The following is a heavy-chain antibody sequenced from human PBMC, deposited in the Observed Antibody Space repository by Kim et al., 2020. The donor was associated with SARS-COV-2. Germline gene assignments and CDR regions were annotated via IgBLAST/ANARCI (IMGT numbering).Heavy chain of an antibody. CDR1: GFTFSSYS. CDR3: ALDPDIDIVVVVAAQPGDAFDI. D-gene: IGHD2-15*01. Sequence: GGSLRLSCAASGFTFSSYSMNWVRQAPGKGLEWVSSISSSSYIYYADSVKGRFTISRDNAKNSLYLQMNSLRAEDTAVYYCALDPDIDIVVVVAAQPGDAFDIWGQGTMVTVSS. J-gene: IGHJ3*02. CDR2: ISSSSYI. V-gene: IGHV3-21*01.